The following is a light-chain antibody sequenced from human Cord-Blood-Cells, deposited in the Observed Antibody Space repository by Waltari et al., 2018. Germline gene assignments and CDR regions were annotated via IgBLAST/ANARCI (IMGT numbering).Light chain of an antibody. CDR3: SSYTSSSTYV. J-gene: IGLJ1*01. V-gene: IGLV2-14*01. CDR2: DVS. CDR1: SSDVGGYNY. Sequence: QSALTQPASVSGSPGQSITISCTGTSSDVGGYNYVSWYQQHPGKAPNLMIYDVSNWPSGVSNRFSGSRSGNTASLTISGLQAEDEADYYCSSYTSSSTYVFGTGTKVTVL.